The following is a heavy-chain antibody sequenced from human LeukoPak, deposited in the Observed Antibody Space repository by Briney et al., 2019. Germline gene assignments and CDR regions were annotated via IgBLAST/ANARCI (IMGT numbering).Heavy chain of an antibody. V-gene: IGHV4-59*08. CDR1: GGSISSYY. J-gene: IGHJ4*02. CDR3: ARPEGSGSYYPFDY. Sequence: PSETLSLTCTVSGGSISSYYWSWIRQPPGKGLGWIGYIYYSGSTNYNPSLKSRVTISVDTSKNQFSLKLSSVTAADTAVYYCARPEGSGSYYPFDYWGQGTLVTVSS. D-gene: IGHD3-10*01. CDR2: IYYSGST.